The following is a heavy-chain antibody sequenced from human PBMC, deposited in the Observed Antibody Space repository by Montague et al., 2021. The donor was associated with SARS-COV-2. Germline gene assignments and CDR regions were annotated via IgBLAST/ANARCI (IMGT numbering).Heavy chain of an antibody. D-gene: IGHD5-18*01. Sequence: SLRLSCAASGFTFSRYSMNWFRQAPGKGLEWVSSISTSSSYIYYADSVKGRFTISRDNAKNSLYLQMNSLRAEDTAVYYCANLYSYGSWGQGTLSPSPQ. CDR2: ISTSSSYI. V-gene: IGHV3-21*01. J-gene: IGHJ4*02. CDR1: GFTFSRYS. CDR3: ANLYSYGS.